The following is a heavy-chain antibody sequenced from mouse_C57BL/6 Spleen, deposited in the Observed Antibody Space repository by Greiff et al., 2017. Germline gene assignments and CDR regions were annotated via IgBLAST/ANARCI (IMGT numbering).Heavy chain of an antibody. D-gene: IGHD1-1*01. CDR2: IWSDGST. Sequence: VQLQESGPGLVAPSQSLSITCTVSGFSLTSYGVNWVRQPPGKGLEWLVVIWSDGSTTYNSALKSRLSISKDNSKSQVFLKMNSLQTDATAMYYCARHRGGSSYYAMYYWGQGTSVTVSS. J-gene: IGHJ4*01. V-gene: IGHV2-6-1*01. CDR3: ARHRGGSSYYAMYY. CDR1: GFSLTSYG.